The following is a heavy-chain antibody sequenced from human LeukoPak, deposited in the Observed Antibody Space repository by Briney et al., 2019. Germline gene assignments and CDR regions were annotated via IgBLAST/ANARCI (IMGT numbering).Heavy chain of an antibody. CDR3: ARDEGVLRFLEY. J-gene: IGHJ4*02. CDR2: IYTSGST. Sequence: SETLSLTCTVSGDSISSASYYWSWIRQPAGKGLEWIGRIYTSGSTNYNPSLKSRVTMSLDASRNQFSLRLTSVTAADTAVYFCARDEGVLRFLEYWGQGIQVTVSS. CDR1: GDSISSASYY. D-gene: IGHD3-3*01. V-gene: IGHV4-61*02.